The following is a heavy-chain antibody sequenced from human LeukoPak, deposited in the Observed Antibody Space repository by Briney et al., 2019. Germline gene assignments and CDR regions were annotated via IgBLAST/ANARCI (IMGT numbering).Heavy chain of an antibody. CDR2: ISGSGGST. CDR3: AKDWSNFDY. V-gene: IGHV3-23*01. CDR1: GFTFSSYG. J-gene: IGHJ4*02. Sequence: GGYLRLSCAASGFTFSSYGMSWVRQAPGKGLEWVSAISGSGGSTYYADSVKGRFTNSRDNSKNTLYLQMNSLRAEDTAVYYCAKDWSNFDYWGQGTLVTVSS.